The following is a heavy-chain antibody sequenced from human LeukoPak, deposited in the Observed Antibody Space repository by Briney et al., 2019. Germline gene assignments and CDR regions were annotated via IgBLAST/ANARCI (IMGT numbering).Heavy chain of an antibody. D-gene: IGHD3-10*01. Sequence: SVKVSCKASGGTFSSYAISWVRQAPGQGLEWMGGIIPIFGTANYAQKFQGRVTITADESTSTAYMELSSLRSEDTAVYYCAREETGFDYFDYWGQGTLVTVSS. V-gene: IGHV1-69*13. CDR3: AREETGFDYFDY. CDR1: GGTFSSYA. CDR2: IIPIFGTA. J-gene: IGHJ4*02.